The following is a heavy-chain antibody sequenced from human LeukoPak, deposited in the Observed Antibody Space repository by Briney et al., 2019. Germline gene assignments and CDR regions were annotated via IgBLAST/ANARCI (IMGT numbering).Heavy chain of an antibody. Sequence: GGSLRLSCAASGFTVSSNYLSWVRQAAGKGVEWVSIIYSGGSTYYADSVQGRFTISRDNSKNTLFLQMNSLRAEDTAVYYCAKGLNGYGSGGYSHLDAFDIWGQGTMVTVSS. CDR3: AKGLNGYGSGGYSHLDAFDI. V-gene: IGHV3-53*01. J-gene: IGHJ3*02. D-gene: IGHD3-10*01. CDR1: GFTVSSNY. CDR2: IYSGGST.